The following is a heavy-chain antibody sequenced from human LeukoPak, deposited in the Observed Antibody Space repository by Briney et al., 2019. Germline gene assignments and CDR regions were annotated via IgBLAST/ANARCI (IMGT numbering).Heavy chain of an antibody. Sequence: PGGSLRLSCAASGFSFSSYRMTWVRQAPGKGLEWVANIKEDGSDKYYVDSVKGRFTISRDNAKNSLYLQMNSLRAEDTAVYYCARGLMYSSSWYNYWGQGTLVTVSS. CDR1: GFSFSSYR. D-gene: IGHD6-13*01. V-gene: IGHV3-7*01. CDR2: IKEDGSDK. J-gene: IGHJ4*02. CDR3: ARGLMYSSSWYNY.